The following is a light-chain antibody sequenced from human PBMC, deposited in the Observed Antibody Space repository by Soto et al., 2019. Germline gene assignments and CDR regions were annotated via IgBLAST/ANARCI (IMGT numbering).Light chain of an antibody. CDR1: QSVSSSY. V-gene: IGKV3-20*01. CDR3: QHYGSSPR. CDR2: GSS. Sequence: EIVLTQSPGTLSLYPGERATLSCRASQSVSSSYIAWYQQKRGQAPRLLMYGSSTRATGIPDRFSGSGSGTDFTLTISRLEREDYAVYYCQHYGSSPRFGQGTKVEI. J-gene: IGKJ1*01.